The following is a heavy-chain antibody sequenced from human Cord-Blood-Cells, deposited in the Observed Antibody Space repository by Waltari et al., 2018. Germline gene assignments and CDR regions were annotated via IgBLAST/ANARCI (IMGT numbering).Heavy chain of an antibody. CDR2: IYTSGGT. J-gene: IGHJ4*02. CDR1: GGSISSYY. Sequence: QVQLQESGPGLVKPSETLSLTCTVSGGSISSYYWSWIRQPAGKGLEWIGRIYTSGGTNYNPSLKGRVTMSGDTSKNQFSLKLGSVTAADTAVYYWARAFIANWYYFDYWGQGTLVTVSS. CDR3: ARAFIANWYYFDY. D-gene: IGHD7-27*01. V-gene: IGHV4-4*07.